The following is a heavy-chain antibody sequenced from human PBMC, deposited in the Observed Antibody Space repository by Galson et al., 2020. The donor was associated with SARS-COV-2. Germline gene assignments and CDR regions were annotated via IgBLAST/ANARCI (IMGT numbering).Heavy chain of an antibody. CDR1: GFSFSSYW. Sequence: GESLKISCAASGFSFSSYWMHWVRQAPGKGLVWVSRIESDGTRTNYADSVKGRFTISRDNARDTLYLQMNSLRAEDTALYYCAPGYPYYFDYWGLGTLVTVSS. J-gene: IGHJ4*02. CDR2: IESDGTRT. D-gene: IGHD1-1*01. CDR3: APGYPYYFDY. V-gene: IGHV3-74*01.